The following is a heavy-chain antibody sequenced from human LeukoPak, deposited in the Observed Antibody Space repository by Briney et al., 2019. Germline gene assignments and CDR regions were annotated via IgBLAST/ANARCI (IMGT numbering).Heavy chain of an antibody. Sequence: QPGGSLRLSCAASGFTFSSCAMSWVRQAPEKGLEWVSGISGSGSSTYYADSVKGRFTISRDNSENTLSLQMNSLRADDTAIYYCARNQQLGGHSYYYYGMDVWGQGTTVTVSS. D-gene: IGHD3-16*01. CDR3: ARNQQLGGHSYYYYGMDV. CDR2: ISGSGSST. J-gene: IGHJ6*02. CDR1: GFTFSSCA. V-gene: IGHV3-23*01.